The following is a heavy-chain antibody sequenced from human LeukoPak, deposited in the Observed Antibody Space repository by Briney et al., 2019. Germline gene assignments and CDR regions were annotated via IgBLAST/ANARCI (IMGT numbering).Heavy chain of an antibody. D-gene: IGHD3-10*01. CDR3: ATTPFYYGSGSYFNN. V-gene: IGHV4-38-2*02. CDR2: IYHSGST. J-gene: IGHJ4*02. CDR1: GYSISSGYY. Sequence: SETLSLTCTVSGYSISSGYYWGWIRQPPGKGLEWIGSIYHSGSTYYNPSLKSRVTISVDTSKNQFSLKLSSVTAADTAVYYCATTPFYYGSGSYFNNWGQGTLVTVSS.